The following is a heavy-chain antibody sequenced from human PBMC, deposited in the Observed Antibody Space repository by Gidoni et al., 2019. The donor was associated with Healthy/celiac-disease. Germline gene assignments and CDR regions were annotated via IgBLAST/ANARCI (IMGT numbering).Heavy chain of an antibody. CDR2: NKSKTDGGTT. D-gene: IGHD5-18*01. J-gene: IGHJ4*02. Sequence: EVQLVESGGGLVKPGGSLRRACAATGFASSNAWMSWVRQAPGKGLEWVGRNKSKTDGGTTGYAAPVKGRFTISRDDSKNTLYLQMNSLKTEDTAVYYCTSWIQLWVQVGDYWGQGTLVTVSS. CDR1: GFASSNAW. CDR3: TSWIQLWVQVGDY. V-gene: IGHV3-15*01.